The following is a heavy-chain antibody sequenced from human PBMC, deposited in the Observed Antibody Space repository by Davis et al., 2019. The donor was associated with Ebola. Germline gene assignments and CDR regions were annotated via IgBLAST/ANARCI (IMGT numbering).Heavy chain of an antibody. V-gene: IGHV3-7*01. J-gene: IGHJ4*02. Sequence: PGGSLTLSCAASGFTFSSYWMSWVRQAPGKGLEWVANIKQDGSENYYVDSVKGRFTISRDNAKNSLYLQMNSLRAEDTAVYYCARDHGAYSSSTPWGYWGQGTLVTVSS. CDR2: IKQDGSEN. CDR1: GFTFSSYW. CDR3: ARDHGAYSSSTPWGY. D-gene: IGHD6-13*01.